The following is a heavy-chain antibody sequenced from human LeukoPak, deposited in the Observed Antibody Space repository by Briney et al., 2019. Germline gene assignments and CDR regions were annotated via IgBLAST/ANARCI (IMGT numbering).Heavy chain of an antibody. V-gene: IGHV4-38-2*02. CDR2: IYHSGNT. CDR3: ARAVRDGYDYYFDY. J-gene: IGHJ4*02. D-gene: IGHD5-24*01. CDR1: AYSISSGYY. Sequence: SETLSLTCTVSAYSISSGYYWGWIRQPPGKGLEWIGSIYHSGNTYYNPSLKSRVTISVDTSKNQFSLKLSSVTAADTAVYYCARAVRDGYDYYFDYWGQGTLVTVSS.